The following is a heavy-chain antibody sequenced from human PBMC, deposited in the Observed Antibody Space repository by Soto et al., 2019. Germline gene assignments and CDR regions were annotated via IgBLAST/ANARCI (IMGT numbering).Heavy chain of an antibody. CDR1: GGSISSGDYF. J-gene: IGHJ6*02. D-gene: IGHD3-10*01. CDR3: ARAYGSGYMDV. V-gene: IGHV4-30-4*01. CDR2: IYYSGST. Sequence: SETLSLTCTVSGGSISSGDYFWSWIRQPPGKGLEWIGYIYYSGSTYYNPSLKSRVTISVDTSKNQFSLKLSSVTAADTAVYYCARAYGSGYMDVWGQGTTVTVSS.